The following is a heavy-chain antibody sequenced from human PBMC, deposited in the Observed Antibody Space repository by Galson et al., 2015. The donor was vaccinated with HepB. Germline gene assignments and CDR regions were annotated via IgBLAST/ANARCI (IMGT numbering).Heavy chain of an antibody. V-gene: IGHV1-8*01. CDR1: GYTFTSHD. D-gene: IGHD2-2*01. CDR3: AREVVPAAYYGMDV. CDR2: INPNSGDT. J-gene: IGHJ6*02. Sequence: SVKVSCKASGYTFTSHDINWVRQATGQGLEWMGYINPNSGDTGYAQKFQGRVTMTRDTSIRTAYMELSSLTSEDTAIYYCAREVVPAAYYGMDVWGQGTTVTVSS.